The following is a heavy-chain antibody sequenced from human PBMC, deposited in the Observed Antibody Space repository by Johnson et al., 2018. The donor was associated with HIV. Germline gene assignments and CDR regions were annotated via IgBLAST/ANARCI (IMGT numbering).Heavy chain of an antibody. D-gene: IGHD3-22*01. CDR2: IGTIDDT. Sequence: LVESGGSLRLSCAASGFTFSSYDMHWVRQVRGKGLEWVSGIGTIDDTYYSDSVKRRFTISREIAKNSLYLQMNSLRAEDTAVYFCTRGEGGYFYDSSGYYHRPDDAFEIWGQGTMVTVSS. CDR1: GFTFSSYD. CDR3: TRGEGGYFYDSSGYYHRPDDAFEI. V-gene: IGHV3-13*01. J-gene: IGHJ3*02.